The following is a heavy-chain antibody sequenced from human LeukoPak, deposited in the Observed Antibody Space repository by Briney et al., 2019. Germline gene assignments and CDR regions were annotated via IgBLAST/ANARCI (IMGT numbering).Heavy chain of an antibody. CDR1: GYTFTGYY. J-gene: IGHJ6*03. CDR2: INPNSGGT. D-gene: IGHD1-26*01. CDR3: ARVGGSSYYYYMDV. V-gene: IGHV1-2*02. Sequence: GASVKVSCKASGYTFTGYYMHWVRQAPGQGLEWMGWINPNSGGTNYAQKFQGRVTMTRDTSISTAYMELSRLRSDDTAVYYCARVGGSSYYYYMDVWGKATTVTVSS.